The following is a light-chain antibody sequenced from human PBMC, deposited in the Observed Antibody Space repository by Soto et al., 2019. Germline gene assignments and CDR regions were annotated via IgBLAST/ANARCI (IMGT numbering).Light chain of an antibody. J-gene: IGKJ5*01. V-gene: IGKV3-20*01. CDR2: GAS. Sequence: VVIQSPLSLPFNLLQPASISCRSSQSVSSSYLAWYQQKPGQAPRLLIYGASSRATGIPDRFSGSGSGTDFTLTVSRLEPEDFAVYYCQQYVTSPITFGQGTRLEIK. CDR1: QSVSSSY. CDR3: QQYVTSPIT.